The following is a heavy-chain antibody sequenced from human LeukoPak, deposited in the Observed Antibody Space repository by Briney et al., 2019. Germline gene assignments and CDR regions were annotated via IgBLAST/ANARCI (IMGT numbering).Heavy chain of an antibody. CDR1: GGTFSSYA. D-gene: IGHD3-3*01. J-gene: IGHJ6*03. V-gene: IGHV1-69*13. CDR3: ARGAYDFWSGYNSPDYYYYYMDV. Sequence: SVKVSCKASGGTFSSYAISWVRQAPGQGLEWMGGIIPIFGTANYAQKFQGRVTITADESTSTAYMELSSLRSDDTAVYYCARGAYDFWSGYNSPDYYYYYMDVWGKGTTVTVSS. CDR2: IIPIFGTA.